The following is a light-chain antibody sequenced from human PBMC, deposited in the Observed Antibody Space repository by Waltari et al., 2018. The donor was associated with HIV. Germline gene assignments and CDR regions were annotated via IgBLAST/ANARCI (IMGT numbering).Light chain of an antibody. J-gene: IGLJ3*02. CDR3: QSYDTSLGVSV. V-gene: IGLV1-40*01. CDR1: NSNIGAPYD. Sequence: QSVLTQPPSVSGAPGRSVIITCTGNNSNIGAPYDVHWYQQLPGAAPKLLISMNTNRPSGVRDRLSVSRSGTSASLAITGLQAGDEADYYCQSYDTSLGVSVFGGGTKLTVL. CDR2: MNT.